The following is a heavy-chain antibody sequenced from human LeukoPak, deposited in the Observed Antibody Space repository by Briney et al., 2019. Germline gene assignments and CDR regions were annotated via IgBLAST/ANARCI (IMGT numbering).Heavy chain of an antibody. CDR2: THAIGST. J-gene: IGHJ3*01. CDR1: VGSMRDSY. CDR3: ARILDRDV. D-gene: IGHD3-22*01. Sequence: PSETLSLTCSVSVGSMRDSYWYWIRHSAATGIGWIGRTHAIGSTNYNPFLQNRLIMSLDMSKRQFSLTLSAVTAADTATYYCARILDRDVWGQGTLVTVSP. V-gene: IGHV4-4*07.